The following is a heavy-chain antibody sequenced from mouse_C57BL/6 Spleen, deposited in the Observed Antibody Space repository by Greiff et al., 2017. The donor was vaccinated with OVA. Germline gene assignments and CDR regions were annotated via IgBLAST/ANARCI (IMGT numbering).Heavy chain of an antibody. CDR3: ARHEDQIDGSREDWYFDV. J-gene: IGHJ1*03. CDR1: GYTFTEYT. D-gene: IGHD1-1*01. V-gene: IGHV1-62-2*01. CDR2: FYPGSGSI. Sequence: VQRVESGAELVKPGASVKLSCKASGYTFTEYTIHWVKQRSGQGLEWIGWFYPGSGSIKYNEKFKDKATLTADKSSSTVYMELSRLTSEDSAVYFCARHEDQIDGSREDWYFDVWGTGTTVTVSS.